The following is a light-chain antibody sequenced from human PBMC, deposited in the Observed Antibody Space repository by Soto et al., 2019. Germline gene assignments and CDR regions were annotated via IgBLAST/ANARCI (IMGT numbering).Light chain of an antibody. CDR2: KAS. CDR3: QQYNSYSPA. CDR1: QTISSY. V-gene: IGKV1-5*03. Sequence: DMQMTQSPSSLSASVGDRVAITCRASQTISSYLNWYQQKPGKAPKLLIYKASSLESGVPSRFSGSGSGTEFTLTISSLQPDDFATYYCQQYNSYSPAFGQGTKVDI. J-gene: IGKJ1*01.